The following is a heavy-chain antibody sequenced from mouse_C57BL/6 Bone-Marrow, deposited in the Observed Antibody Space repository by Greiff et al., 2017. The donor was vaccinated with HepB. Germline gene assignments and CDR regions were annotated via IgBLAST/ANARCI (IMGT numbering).Heavy chain of an antibody. J-gene: IGHJ4*01. V-gene: IGHV1-59*01. Sequence: QVQLQQPGAELVRPGTSVKLSCKASGYTFTSYWMHWVKQRPGQGLEWIGVIDPSDSYTNYNQKFKGKATLTVDTSSSTAYMQLSSLTSEDSAVYYCARQLRPLYAMDYWGQGTSVTVST. CDR2: IDPSDSYT. CDR1: GYTFTSYW. D-gene: IGHD3-2*02. CDR3: ARQLRPLYAMDY.